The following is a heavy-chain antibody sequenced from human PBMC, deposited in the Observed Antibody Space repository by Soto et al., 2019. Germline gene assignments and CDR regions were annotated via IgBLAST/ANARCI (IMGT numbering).Heavy chain of an antibody. Sequence: PSETLSLTCTVSGGSISSYYWSWIRQPQGKGMEWIGYIYFSGSTSYNPSLTSRVTISVDTSKNQFSLKLSSVTAAATAVYYCARDSGVVVAAMGAFDIWGQGTMVAVSS. CDR1: GGSISSYY. D-gene: IGHD2-15*01. V-gene: IGHV4-59*12. CDR3: ARDSGVVVAAMGAFDI. J-gene: IGHJ3*02. CDR2: IYFSGST.